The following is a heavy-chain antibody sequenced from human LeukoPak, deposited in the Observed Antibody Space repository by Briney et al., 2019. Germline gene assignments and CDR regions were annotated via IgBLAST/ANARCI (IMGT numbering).Heavy chain of an antibody. CDR2: ISYDGGNK. D-gene: IGHD3-22*01. CDR3: ARPTEGSGSNFDY. V-gene: IGHV3-30*04. Sequence: PGRSLRLSCAASGFTFSSHAMHWVRQAPGKGLEWVAVISYDGGNKYYADSVKGRFTISRDNSKNTLYLQMDSLRAEDTAVYYCARPTEGSGSNFDYWGQGTLVTVSS. CDR1: GFTFSSHA. J-gene: IGHJ4*02.